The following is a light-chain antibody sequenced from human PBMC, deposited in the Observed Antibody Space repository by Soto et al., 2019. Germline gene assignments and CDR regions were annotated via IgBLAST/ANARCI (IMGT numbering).Light chain of an antibody. CDR3: QQSYSNPEA. V-gene: IGKV1-39*01. Sequence: IQMTQAPSTLAASLGDRVTITCRASQTISNWLDWYQQKPGKAPKLLIYAASSLQSGVPSRFSGSGSGTDFTLTISSLQPEDFETYYCQQSYSNPEAFGQGTRLEIK. CDR1: QTISNW. CDR2: AAS. J-gene: IGKJ5*01.